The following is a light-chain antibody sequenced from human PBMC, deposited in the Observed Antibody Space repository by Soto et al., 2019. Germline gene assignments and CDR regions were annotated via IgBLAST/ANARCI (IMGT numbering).Light chain of an antibody. V-gene: IGKV3-15*01. CDR1: HSINDD. CDR3: QQYNNWPLS. Sequence: MTQSPATLSVSPGERVTLSCRASHSINDDVACYQQKPGQPPTLVMYRSSARAIGIPARFSGSGSGTEFTLTISSLQSEDFGTYYCQQYNNWPLSFGGGTKVEI. J-gene: IGKJ4*01. CDR2: RSS.